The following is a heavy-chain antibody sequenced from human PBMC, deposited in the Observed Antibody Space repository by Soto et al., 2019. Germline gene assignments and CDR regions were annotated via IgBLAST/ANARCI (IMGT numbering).Heavy chain of an antibody. Sequence: QVQLQESGPGLVKPSQTLSLTCAISGDSVSSNSAAWNWITLSPSRGLVWLARTYYRSRGYNDYAVSVRSRITVNPDTSKNQFSLQLTSVTPEDTAVYYCAGTTSHQWYYMDVWGKGTTVTVSS. V-gene: IGHV6-1*01. CDR2: TYYRSRGYN. D-gene: IGHD1-7*01. CDR1: GDSVSSNSAA. J-gene: IGHJ6*03. CDR3: AGTTSHQWYYMDV.